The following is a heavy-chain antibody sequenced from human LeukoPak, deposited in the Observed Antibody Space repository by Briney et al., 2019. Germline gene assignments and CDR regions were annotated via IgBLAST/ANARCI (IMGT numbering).Heavy chain of an antibody. CDR2: IYYSGST. D-gene: IGHD3-10*01. Sequence: SETLSLTCTVSGGSISSSSYYWGWIHQPPGKGLEWIGSIYYSGSTYYNPSPKSRVTISVDTSKNQFSLKLSSVTAADTAVYYCWVWFGEPTPGDAFDIWGQGTMVTVSS. V-gene: IGHV4-39*07. CDR3: WVWFGEPTPGDAFDI. J-gene: IGHJ3*02. CDR1: GGSISSSSYY.